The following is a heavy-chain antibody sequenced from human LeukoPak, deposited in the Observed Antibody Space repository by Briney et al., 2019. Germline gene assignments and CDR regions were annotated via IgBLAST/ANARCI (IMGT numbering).Heavy chain of an antibody. CDR2: MNPNSGNT. Sequence: ASVKVSCKASGYTFTSYDINWVRQATGQGLEWMGWMNPNSGNTGYAQKFQGRVTMTRNTPISTAYMELSSLRSDDTAVYYCARGYCSSTSCPFDYWGQGTLVTVSS. CDR1: GYTFTSYD. J-gene: IGHJ4*02. CDR3: ARGYCSSTSCPFDY. V-gene: IGHV1-8*01. D-gene: IGHD2-2*01.